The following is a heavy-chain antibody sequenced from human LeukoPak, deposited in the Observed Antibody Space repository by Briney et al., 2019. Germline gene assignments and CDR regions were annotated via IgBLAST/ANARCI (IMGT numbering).Heavy chain of an antibody. V-gene: IGHV5-51*01. CDR1: GYSFTSYW. CDR3: ARGASYCSSTSCYPDC. J-gene: IGHJ4*02. D-gene: IGHD2-2*01. CDR2: IYPGDSDT. Sequence: GESLKISCKGSGYSFTSYWIGWVRQMPGKGLEWMGIIYPGDSDTRYSPSFQGQVTISADKSISTAYLQWSSLKASDTAMYYCARGASYCSSTSCYPDCWGQGILVTVSS.